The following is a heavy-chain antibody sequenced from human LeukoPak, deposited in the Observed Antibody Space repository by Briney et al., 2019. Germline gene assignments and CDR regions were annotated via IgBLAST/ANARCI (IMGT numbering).Heavy chain of an antibody. CDR2: INPNSGGT. J-gene: IGHJ4*02. CDR3: ARGPSRLEVYYFDY. D-gene: IGHD2-8*02. CDR1: GYTFTGYY. Sequence: ASVKVSCKASGYTFTGYYMHWVRQAPGQGLEWMGWINPNSGGTNYAQKFQGRVTKTRDTSISTAYMELSRLRSGDTAVYYCARGPSRLEVYYFDYWGQGTLVTVSS. V-gene: IGHV1-2*02.